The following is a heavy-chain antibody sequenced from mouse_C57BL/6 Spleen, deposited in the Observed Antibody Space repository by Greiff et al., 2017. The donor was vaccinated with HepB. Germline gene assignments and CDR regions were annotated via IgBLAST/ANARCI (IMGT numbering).Heavy chain of an antibody. CDR3: ATGYYGSADY. CDR2: IYPGSGNT. CDR1: GYTFTDYY. J-gene: IGHJ2*01. D-gene: IGHD1-1*01. Sequence: VKLQESGAELVRPGASVKLSCKASGYTFTDYYINWVKQRPGQGLEWIARIYPGSGNTYYNEKFKGKATLTAEKSSSTAYMQLSSLTSEDSAVYFCATGYYGSADYWGQGTTLTVSS. V-gene: IGHV1-76*01.